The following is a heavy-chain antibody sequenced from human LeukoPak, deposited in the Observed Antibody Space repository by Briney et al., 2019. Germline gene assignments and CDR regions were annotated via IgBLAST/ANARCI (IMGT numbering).Heavy chain of an antibody. CDR3: ARLPKYSRPLDY. CDR1: GYTFSSYD. Sequence: ASVKVSCKASGYTFSSYDINWVRQTTGQGLEWMGWMNPNSGNTAYAQKFQGRVTMSRDTSISTAYMELSSLRSEDTAVYYCARLPKYSRPLDYWGQGTLVTVSS. D-gene: IGHD6-6*01. J-gene: IGHJ4*02. CDR2: MNPNSGNT. V-gene: IGHV1-8*02.